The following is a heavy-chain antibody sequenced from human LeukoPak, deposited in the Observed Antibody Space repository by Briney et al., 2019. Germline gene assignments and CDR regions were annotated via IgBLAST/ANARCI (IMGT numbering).Heavy chain of an antibody. CDR2: ISSSSSTI. CDR1: GFTFSSYS. CDR3: AREHHYDSSAYYFDY. J-gene: IGHJ4*02. Sequence: GGSLRLSCAASGFTFSSYSMNWVRQAPGKGLEWISYISSSSSTIYYADSVKGRFTISRDNAKNSLYLQMNSLRAEDTAVYYCAREHHYDSSAYYFDYWGQGTLVTVSS. D-gene: IGHD3-22*01. V-gene: IGHV3-48*01.